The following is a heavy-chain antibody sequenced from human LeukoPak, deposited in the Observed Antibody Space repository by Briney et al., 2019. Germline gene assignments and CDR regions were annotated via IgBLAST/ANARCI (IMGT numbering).Heavy chain of an antibody. Sequence: ASVKVSCKASGGTFSSYAISWVRQAPGQGLEWMGGIIPIFGTANYAQKFQGRVTITTDESTSTAYMELSSLRSEDTAVYYCARNVNTILPGYMDVWGQGTTVTVSS. D-gene: IGHD5-24*01. V-gene: IGHV1-69*05. CDR1: GGTFSSYA. J-gene: IGHJ6*03. CDR2: IIPIFGTA. CDR3: ARNVNTILPGYMDV.